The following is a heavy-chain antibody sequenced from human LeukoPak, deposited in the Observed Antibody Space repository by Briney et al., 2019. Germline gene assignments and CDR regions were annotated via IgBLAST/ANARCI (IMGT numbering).Heavy chain of an antibody. D-gene: IGHD6-19*01. Sequence: SVKVSCKASGGTFSSYAISWVRQAHGQELEWMGRIIPIFGTANYAQKFQGRVTITTDESTSTAYMELSSLRSEDTAVYYCARDSGGAQWLVPFDYWGQGTLVTVTS. CDR2: IIPIFGTA. V-gene: IGHV1-69*05. CDR3: ARDSGGAQWLVPFDY. J-gene: IGHJ4*02. CDR1: GGTFSSYA.